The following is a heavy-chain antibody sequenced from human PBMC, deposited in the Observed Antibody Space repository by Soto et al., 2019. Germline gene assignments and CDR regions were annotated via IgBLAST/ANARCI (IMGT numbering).Heavy chain of an antibody. Sequence: QVQLVESGGGVVQPGRSLRLSCAASGFTFSSYGMHWVRQAPGKGLQWVAVISYDGNNKYYADSVKGRFTISRDNSKNTLYLQMNSLRAGDTAVYYCAKSVYNWNDGFFDYWGQGTLVTVSS. D-gene: IGHD1-1*01. CDR3: AKSVYNWNDGFFDY. CDR1: GFTFSSYG. V-gene: IGHV3-30*18. J-gene: IGHJ4*02. CDR2: ISYDGNNK.